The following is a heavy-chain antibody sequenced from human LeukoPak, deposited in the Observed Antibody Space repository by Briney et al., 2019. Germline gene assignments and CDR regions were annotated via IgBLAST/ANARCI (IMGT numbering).Heavy chain of an antibody. D-gene: IGHD3-22*01. Sequence: GGSLRLSCAVSGFNFFNTGMGWVRQAPGKGLEWVSAIGGGASDTKYTDSVKGRLTISRDIFRNTLYLQMNSLRDEDTAVYYCAREHPYYYDSSGTALTAEIKYYFDYWGQGTLVTVSS. CDR1: GFNFFNTG. J-gene: IGHJ4*02. CDR3: AREHPYYYDSSGTALTAEIKYYFDY. CDR2: IGGGASDT. V-gene: IGHV3-23*01.